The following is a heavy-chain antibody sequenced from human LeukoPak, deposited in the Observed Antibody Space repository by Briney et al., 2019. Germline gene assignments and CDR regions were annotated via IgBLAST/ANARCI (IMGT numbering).Heavy chain of an antibody. CDR1: GCTFTGYY. Sequence: ASVKVSCKASGCTFTGYYMHWVRQAPGQGLEWMGWINPNSGGTNYAQTFQGRVTMTRDTSISTAYMELSRLRSDDTAVYYCARDRGSGSYYFDSWGQGTLVTVSS. J-gene: IGHJ4*02. D-gene: IGHD3-10*01. CDR2: INPNSGGT. V-gene: IGHV1-2*02. CDR3: ARDRGSGSYYFDS.